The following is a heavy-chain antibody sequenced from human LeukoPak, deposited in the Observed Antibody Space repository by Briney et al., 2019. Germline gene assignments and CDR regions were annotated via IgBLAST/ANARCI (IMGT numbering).Heavy chain of an antibody. CDR1: GDSISIGSYC. CDR3: ARDWDY. CDR2: MNTTGST. J-gene: IGHJ4*02. V-gene: IGHV4-61*09. Sequence: SETLSLTCTVSGDSISIGSYCWSWLRQPAGKGLEWIGHMNTTGSTKYNPSLKSRVTISVDTSNNQFSLKVSSVTAADTAVYYCARDWDYWGQGTLVTVSS.